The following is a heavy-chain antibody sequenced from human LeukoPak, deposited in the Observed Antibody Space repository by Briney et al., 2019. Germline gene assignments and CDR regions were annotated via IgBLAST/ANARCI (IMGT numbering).Heavy chain of an antibody. CDR2: IHYRGTT. D-gene: IGHD4-17*01. V-gene: IGHV4-59*13. CDR3: ARDEFGDFQGFDY. J-gene: IGHJ4*02. CDR1: GGSISSYY. Sequence: NSSETLSLTCTVSGGSISSYYWSWIRQPPGKGLEWLGNIHYRGTTNYNPSLKSRVTLSLDSSKSQFALKVTSVTAADTAVYYCARDEFGDFQGFDYWGQGTRVTVSS.